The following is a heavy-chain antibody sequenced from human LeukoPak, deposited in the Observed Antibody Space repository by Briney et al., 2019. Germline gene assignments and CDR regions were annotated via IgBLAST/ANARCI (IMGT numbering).Heavy chain of an antibody. CDR3: AVDLNVLDMFDY. CDR1: GYTFTGYY. Sequence: ASVKVSCKASGYTFTGYYMHWVRQAPGQGLEWMGWINPNSGGTIYAQKFQGRVTMTEDTSTDTAYMELSSLRSEDTAVYYCAVDLNVLDMFDYWGQGTLVTVSS. J-gene: IGHJ4*02. CDR2: INPNSGGT. D-gene: IGHD2-2*03. V-gene: IGHV1-2*02.